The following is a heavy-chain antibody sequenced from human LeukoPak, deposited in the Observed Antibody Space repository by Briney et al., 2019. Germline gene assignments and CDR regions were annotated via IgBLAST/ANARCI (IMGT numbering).Heavy chain of an antibody. CDR3: ARNPPSAG. J-gene: IGHJ4*02. CDR1: GGSISSSSYY. V-gene: IGHV4-39*01. Sequence: SETLSLTCTVSGGSISSSSYYWGWIRQPPGKGLEWIGSIYYSGSTYYNPSLKSRVTISVDTSKNQFSLKLSSVIAADTAVYYCARNPPSAGWGQGTLVTVSS. CDR2: IYYSGST.